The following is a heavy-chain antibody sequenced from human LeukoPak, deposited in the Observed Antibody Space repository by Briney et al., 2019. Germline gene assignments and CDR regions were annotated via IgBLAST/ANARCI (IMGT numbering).Heavy chain of an antibody. CDR1: GGSFSGYY. CDR3: ARRPGDIVVVVAAKRRYNWFDP. CDR2: INHSGST. V-gene: IGHV4-34*01. J-gene: IGHJ5*02. D-gene: IGHD2-15*01. Sequence: SETLSLTCAVYGGSFSGYYWSWIRQPPGKGLEWIGEINHSGSTNYNPSLKSRVTISVDTSKNQFSLNLRSVTAADTAVYYCARRPGDIVVVVAAKRRYNWFDPWGQGTLVTVSS.